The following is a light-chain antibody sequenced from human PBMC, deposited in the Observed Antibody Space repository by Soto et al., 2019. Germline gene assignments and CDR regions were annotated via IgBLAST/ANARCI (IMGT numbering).Light chain of an antibody. CDR3: QQSFTIPYT. Sequence: DIQMTQSPSSLSASVGDRVTITCRASQSVRTYLNWYQRKPGKDPKVLIYGASALQSGVPSRFSGSGSGTDFTLTVSSLQPEDFATYYCQQSFTIPYTFGQGTKLEIK. CDR2: GAS. V-gene: IGKV1-39*01. J-gene: IGKJ2*01. CDR1: QSVRTY.